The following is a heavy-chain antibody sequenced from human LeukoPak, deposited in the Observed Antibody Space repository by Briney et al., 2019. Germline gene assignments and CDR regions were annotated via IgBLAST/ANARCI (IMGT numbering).Heavy chain of an antibody. CDR3: ARDRDYYDSSGYDY. CDR1: GFTFSSYG. CDR2: IWYDGSNK. V-gene: IGHV3-33*01. J-gene: IGHJ4*02. Sequence: GGSLRLSCAASGFTFSSYGMHWVRQAPGKGLEWVAVIWYDGSNKHYADSVKGRFTISRDNSKNTLYLQMNSLRAEDTAVYYCARDRDYYDSSGYDYWGQGTLVTVSS. D-gene: IGHD3-22*01.